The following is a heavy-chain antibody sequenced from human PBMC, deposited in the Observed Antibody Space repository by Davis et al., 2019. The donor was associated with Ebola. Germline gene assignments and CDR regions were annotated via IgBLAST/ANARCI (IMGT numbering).Heavy chain of an antibody. J-gene: IGHJ6*04. CDR1: GGSISRSSYY. CDR3: ARDSPLGIGMDV. CDR2: SYYSGST. V-gene: IGHV4-39*07. Sequence: MPSETLSLTCTVSGGSISRSSYYWGWIRQPPGKGLEWIGSSYYSGSTYYNPSLKSRVTISVDTSKNQFSLKLRSVTAADTAVYYCARDSPLGIGMDVWGKGATVTVSS.